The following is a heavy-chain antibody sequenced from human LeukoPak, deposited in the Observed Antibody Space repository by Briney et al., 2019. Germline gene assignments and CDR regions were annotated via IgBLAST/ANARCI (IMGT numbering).Heavy chain of an antibody. V-gene: IGHV3-7*01. Sequence: PGGSLRLSCAVSGFTFSNYWMSWVRQAPGKGLEWVANIKQDGSEKYYVDSVKGRFTISRDNAKNSMYLQMNSLRAEDTAVYYCAREMTHALHGMFYYGSGTYLDYWGQGTLVTVSS. CDR2: IKQDGSEK. J-gene: IGHJ4*02. CDR3: AREMTHALHGMFYYGSGTYLDY. CDR1: GFTFSNYW. D-gene: IGHD3-10*01.